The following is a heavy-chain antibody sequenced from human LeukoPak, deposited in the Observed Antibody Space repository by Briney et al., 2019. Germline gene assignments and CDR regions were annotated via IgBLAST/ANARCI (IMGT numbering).Heavy chain of an antibody. CDR2: IYHSGST. CDR1: GYSISSGYY. V-gene: IGHV4-38-2*01. D-gene: IGHD3-22*01. J-gene: IGHJ4*02. CDR3: ARGDYYDNSGYLYY. Sequence: PSETLSFTCAVSGYSISSGYYWGWIRQPPGKGLEWIGSIYHSGSTYYNPSLKSRVTISVDTSKNQFSLKLSSVTAADTAVYYCARGDYYDNSGYLYYWGQGTLVTVSS.